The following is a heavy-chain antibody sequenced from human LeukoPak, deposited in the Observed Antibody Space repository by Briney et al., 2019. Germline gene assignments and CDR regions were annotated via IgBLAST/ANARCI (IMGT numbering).Heavy chain of an antibody. J-gene: IGHJ4*02. CDR2: IYYSGST. Sequence: PSETLSLTCAVSGGSISSSSYYWGWIRQPPGKGLEWIGSIYYSGSTYYNPSLKSRVTISVDTSKNQFSLKLSSVTAADTAVYYCARHSPSYYYDSSGSKDLDYWGQGTLVTVSS. D-gene: IGHD3-22*01. V-gene: IGHV4-39*01. CDR3: ARHSPSYYYDSSGSKDLDY. CDR1: GGSISSSSYY.